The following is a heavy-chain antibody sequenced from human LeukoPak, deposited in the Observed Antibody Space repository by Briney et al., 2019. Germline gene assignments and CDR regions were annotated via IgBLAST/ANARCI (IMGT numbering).Heavy chain of an antibody. CDR2: IYYSGST. Sequence: LETLSLTCTVSGGSISSSSYYWGWIRQPPGKGLEWIGSIYYSGSTYYNPSLKSRVTISVDTSKNQFSLKLSSVTAADTAVYYCASRDWQDQWLADYWGQGTLVTVSS. D-gene: IGHD6-19*01. CDR3: ASRDWQDQWLADY. CDR1: GGSISSSSYY. J-gene: IGHJ4*02. V-gene: IGHV4-39*01.